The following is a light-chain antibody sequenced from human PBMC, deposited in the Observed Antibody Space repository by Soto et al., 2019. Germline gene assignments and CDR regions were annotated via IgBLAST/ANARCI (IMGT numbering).Light chain of an antibody. V-gene: IGLV2-14*01. J-gene: IGLJ2*01. Sequence: QSALTQPASVSGSPGQWITISCTGTSSDVGGYNYVSWYQQHPGKAPKLMIYEVSNRPSGVSNRFSGSKSGNSASLTISGLQAEDEADYYCSSYTSSSTLVFGGGTKLTVL. CDR2: EVS. CDR1: SSDVGGYNY. CDR3: SSYTSSSTLV.